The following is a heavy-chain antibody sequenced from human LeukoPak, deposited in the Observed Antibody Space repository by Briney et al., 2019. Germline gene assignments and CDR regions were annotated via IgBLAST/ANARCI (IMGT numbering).Heavy chain of an antibody. CDR1: GYTFTGYY. V-gene: IGHV1-2*02. CDR3: ARQAVAGTFDY. D-gene: IGHD6-19*01. J-gene: IGHJ4*02. Sequence: ASVKVSCKTSGYTFTGYYMHWVRLAPGQGLEWMGWINPNSGDTHFAQNFQGRVSMTSDTSISTAYMDLSRLSSDDTAVYYCARQAVAGTFDYWGQGTLVTVSS. CDR2: INPNSGDT.